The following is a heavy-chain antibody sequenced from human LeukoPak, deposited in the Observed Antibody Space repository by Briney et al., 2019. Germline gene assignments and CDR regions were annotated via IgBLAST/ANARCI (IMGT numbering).Heavy chain of an antibody. J-gene: IGHJ4*02. Sequence: GGCLRLSCVASGFAFSSFGMIWVRQAPAQGLEWVSTLSAGGESTHYADSVKGRFTISRDNSKNTLYLQMNTLRAEDTALYYCVKDVGFCSGDSCSFYDYWGQGTLVTVSS. CDR1: GFAFSSFG. D-gene: IGHD2-15*01. CDR2: LSAGGEST. CDR3: VKDVGFCSGDSCSFYDY. V-gene: IGHV3-23*01.